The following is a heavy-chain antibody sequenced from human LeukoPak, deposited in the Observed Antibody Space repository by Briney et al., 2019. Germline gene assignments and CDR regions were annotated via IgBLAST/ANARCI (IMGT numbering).Heavy chain of an antibody. CDR2: ISGSGGST. CDR1: GFTFSSYA. Sequence: PGVSLRLSCAASGFTFSSYAMSSLRQAPGKGLECLSAISGSGGSTYYADSVKGRFTISRDNSKNPLYLQMNSLRAQDTAVYYCAKASEAYSSSSLPDYWGQGTLVTVSS. J-gene: IGHJ4*02. V-gene: IGHV3-23*01. D-gene: IGHD6-13*01. CDR3: AKASEAYSSSSLPDY.